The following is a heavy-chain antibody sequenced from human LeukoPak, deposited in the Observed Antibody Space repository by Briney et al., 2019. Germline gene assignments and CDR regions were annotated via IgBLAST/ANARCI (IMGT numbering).Heavy chain of an antibody. V-gene: IGHV3-73*01. J-gene: IGHJ4*02. Sequence: GGSLRLSCATSGFTFSGSTIHWVRQAPGKGLEWIGHIRSKANSYVTIYGASVKGRFTISRGDSKNTAYLHMNSLKTEDTAVYYCVGDGHSNTGMSYWGQGTLVTVSS. CDR2: IRSKANSYVT. CDR1: GFTFSGST. D-gene: IGHD2/OR15-2a*01. CDR3: VGDGHSNTGMSY.